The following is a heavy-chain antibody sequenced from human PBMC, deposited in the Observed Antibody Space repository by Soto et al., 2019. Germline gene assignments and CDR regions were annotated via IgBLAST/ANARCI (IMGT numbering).Heavy chain of an antibody. Sequence: ASVKVSCKASGYTFTSYAMHWVRQAPGQRLEWMGWINAGNGNTKYSQKFQGRVTITRDTSASTAYMELSSLRSEDTAVYYCASGGYRSSTSCYIRSHHYYYGMDVWGQGTTVTVSS. CDR1: GYTFTSYA. J-gene: IGHJ6*02. CDR3: ASGGYRSSTSCYIRSHHYYYGMDV. D-gene: IGHD2-2*02. V-gene: IGHV1-3*01. CDR2: INAGNGNT.